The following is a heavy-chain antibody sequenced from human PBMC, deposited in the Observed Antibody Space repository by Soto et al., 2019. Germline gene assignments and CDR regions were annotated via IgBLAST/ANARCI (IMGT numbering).Heavy chain of an antibody. Sequence: QVQLVESGGGVVQPGRSLRLSCAASGVTLSNFGMHWVRQAPGKGLEWVAVISRDGSTMFYADSVKGRFTISRDSSRNTLYLQMNSLRAEDTAVYHCVGEVASGYWRQGTLVTVSS. D-gene: IGHD2-21*01. CDR1: GVTLSNFG. J-gene: IGHJ4*02. V-gene: IGHV3-30*03. CDR2: ISRDGSTM. CDR3: VGEVASGY.